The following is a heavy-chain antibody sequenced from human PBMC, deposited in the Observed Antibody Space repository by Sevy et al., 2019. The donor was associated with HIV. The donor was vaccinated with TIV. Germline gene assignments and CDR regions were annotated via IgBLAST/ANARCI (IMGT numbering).Heavy chain of an antibody. CDR3: AKEYSSGYS. CDR1: GFTFSSYA. CDR2: ISGSGGYT. Sequence: GGSLRLSCAASGFTFSSYAMSWVRQAPGKGLQWVSVISGSGGYTYGADSVKGRFTISRDNSKNTVYLQMNSLTVEDTAMYYCAKEYSSGYSWGQGILVTVSS. J-gene: IGHJ4*02. V-gene: IGHV3-23*01. D-gene: IGHD3-22*01.